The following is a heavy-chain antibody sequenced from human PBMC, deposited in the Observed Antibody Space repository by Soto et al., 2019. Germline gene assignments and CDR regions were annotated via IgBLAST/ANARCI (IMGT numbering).Heavy chain of an antibody. CDR1: GFNFSSNK. Sequence: EVQLVESGGGLVQPGGSLRLSCAASGFNFSSNKMNWVRQAPGKGLEWVSYISSSSTAIYYADSVKGRFTISRDNARNSLYLQMNSLKAEDTAVYYGAKTGSGGYHFDYWGQGTLVTVSS. J-gene: IGHJ4*02. CDR3: AKTGSGGYHFDY. V-gene: IGHV3-48*01. D-gene: IGHD3-10*01. CDR2: ISSSSTAI.